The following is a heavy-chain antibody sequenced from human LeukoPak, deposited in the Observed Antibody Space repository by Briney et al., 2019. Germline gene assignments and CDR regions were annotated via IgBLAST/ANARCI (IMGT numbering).Heavy chain of an antibody. CDR3: ARDIEYSSSGWFDP. D-gene: IGHD6-6*01. Sequence: ASVKVSCKASGYTFTGYYMHWVRQAPGQGLEWMGWINPNSGGTNYAQKFQGRVTMTRDMSISTAYMELSRLRSDDTAVYYCARDIEYSSSGWFDPWGQGTLVTVSS. CDR2: INPNSGGT. V-gene: IGHV1-2*02. CDR1: GYTFTGYY. J-gene: IGHJ5*02.